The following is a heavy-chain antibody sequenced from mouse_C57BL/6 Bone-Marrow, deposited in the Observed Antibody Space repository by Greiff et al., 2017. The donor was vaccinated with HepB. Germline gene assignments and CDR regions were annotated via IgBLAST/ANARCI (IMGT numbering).Heavy chain of an antibody. CDR3: ARDSSGRGGYYAMDY. Sequence: QVHVKQPGAELVRPGSSVKLSCKASGYTFTSYWMDWVKQRPGQGLEWIGNIYPSDSETHYNQKFKDKATLTVDKSSSTAYMQLSSLTSEDSAVYYWARDSSGRGGYYAMDYWGQGTSVTVSS. J-gene: IGHJ4*01. V-gene: IGHV1-61*01. CDR1: GYTFTSYW. CDR2: IYPSDSET. D-gene: IGHD3-2*02.